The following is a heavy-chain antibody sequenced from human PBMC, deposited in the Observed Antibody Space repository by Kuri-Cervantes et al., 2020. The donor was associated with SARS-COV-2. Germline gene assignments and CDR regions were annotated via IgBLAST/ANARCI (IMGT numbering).Heavy chain of an antibody. D-gene: IGHD3-3*01. CDR2: IYYSGST. CDR1: GGSISSSSYY. CDR3: ARQMMSSITIFGVVIKRNWFDP. Sequence: GSLRLSCTVSGGSISSSSYYWGWIRQPPGKGLEWIGSIYYSGSTYYNPSLKSRVTISVDTSKNQFSLKLSSVTAADTAVYYCARQMMSSITIFGVVIKRNWFDPWGQGTLVTVSS. J-gene: IGHJ5*02. V-gene: IGHV4-39*01.